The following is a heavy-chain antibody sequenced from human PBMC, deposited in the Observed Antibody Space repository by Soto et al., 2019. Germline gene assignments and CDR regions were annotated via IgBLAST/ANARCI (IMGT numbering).Heavy chain of an antibody. CDR3: ARGFRFCSGGSCYSGWFDP. CDR1: GGSFSGYY. J-gene: IGHJ5*02. CDR2: INHSGST. Sequence: QVQLQQWGAGLLKPSETLSLTCVVYGGSFSGYYWSWIRQPPGKGLEWIGEINHSGSTNYNPSLKSRVTISVDTSKNQFSLKLSSVTAADTAVYDCARGFRFCSGGSCYSGWFDPWGQGTLVTVSS. V-gene: IGHV4-34*01. D-gene: IGHD2-15*01.